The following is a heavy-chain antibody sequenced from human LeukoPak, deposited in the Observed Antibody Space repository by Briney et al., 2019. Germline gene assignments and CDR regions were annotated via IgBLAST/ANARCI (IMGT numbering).Heavy chain of an antibody. CDR3: TSLYCSSTSCSPSYGMDV. CDR2: IRSKANSYAT. CDR1: GFTFSGSA. D-gene: IGHD2-2*01. J-gene: IGHJ6*04. Sequence: GGSLRLSCAASGFTFSGSAMHWVRQASEKGLEWVGRIRSKANSYATAYAASVKGRFTISRDDSKNTAYLQMNSLKTEDTAVYYCTSLYCSSTSCSPSYGMDVWGKGTTVTVSS. V-gene: IGHV3-73*01.